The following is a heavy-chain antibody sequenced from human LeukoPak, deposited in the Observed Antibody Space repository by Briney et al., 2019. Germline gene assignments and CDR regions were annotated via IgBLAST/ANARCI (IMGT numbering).Heavy chain of an antibody. J-gene: IGHJ5*02. CDR1: GGSISSYY. CDR3: ARVAARGWFDP. D-gene: IGHD6-6*01. CDR2: IYTSGST. V-gene: IGHV4-4*07. Sequence: SETLSLTCTVSGGSISSYYWSWLRQPAGKGLEWIGRIYTSGSTNYNPSLKSRVTMSVDTSKNQFSLKLRSVTAAHTAVYYCARVAARGWFDPWGQGTLVTVSS.